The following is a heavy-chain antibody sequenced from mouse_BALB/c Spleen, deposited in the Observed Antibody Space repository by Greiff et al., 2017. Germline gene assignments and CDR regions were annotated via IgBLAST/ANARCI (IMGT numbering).Heavy chain of an antibody. Sequence: EVKLMESGGGLVQPGGSRKLSCAASGFTFSSFGMHWVRQAPEKGLEWVAYISSGSSTIYYADTVKGRFTISRDNPKNTLFLQMTSLRSEDTAMYYCARSQAYFDYWGQGTTLTVSS. CDR2: ISSGSSTI. CDR1: GFTFSSFG. J-gene: IGHJ2*01. V-gene: IGHV5-17*02. CDR3: ARSQAYFDY. D-gene: IGHD3-2*02.